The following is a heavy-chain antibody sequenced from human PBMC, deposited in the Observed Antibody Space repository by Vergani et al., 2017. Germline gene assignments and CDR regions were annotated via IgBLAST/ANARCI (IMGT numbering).Heavy chain of an antibody. CDR1: GFTFNRYG. CDR3: ARELAYWDEVSCAL. CDR2: VLFDGSNE. J-gene: IGHJ4*02. Sequence: QVQLVQSGGGVVQPGGSLRLSCVASGFTFNRYGMQCVRQVPGKGLEWVAYVLFDGSNEYYADSVKGRFIVSRDNSNDALYLQMNSLRTDDTAVYYCARELAYWDEVSCALWGQGGVVTVSS. D-gene: IGHD2-21*01. V-gene: IGHV3-30*02.